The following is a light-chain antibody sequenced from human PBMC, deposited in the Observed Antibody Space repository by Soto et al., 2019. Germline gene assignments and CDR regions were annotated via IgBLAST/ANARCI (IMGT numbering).Light chain of an antibody. V-gene: IGLV2-11*01. CDR1: SSVVDGYDY. CDR2: DVT. Sequence: QSALTQPRSVSGSPGQSVTISCTGTSSVVDGYDYVSWYQQYPGKAPKLMIYDVTKRPSGVPDRFSGSKSGNTASLTISGLQDDDEADYYCCSYAGSRALFGGGTKLTVL. J-gene: IGLJ2*01. CDR3: CSYAGSRAL.